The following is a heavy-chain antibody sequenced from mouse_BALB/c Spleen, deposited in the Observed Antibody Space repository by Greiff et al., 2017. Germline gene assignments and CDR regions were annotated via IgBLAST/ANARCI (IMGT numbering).Heavy chain of an antibody. CDR3: ARGLTGRGAMDY. J-gene: IGHJ4*01. D-gene: IGHD4-1*01. V-gene: IGHV1S137*01. CDR2: ISTYYGDA. CDR1: GYTFTDYA. Sequence: QVQLQQSAAELARPGASVKMSCKGSGYTFTDYAMHWVKQSHAKSLEWIGVISTYYGDASYNQKFKGKATMTVDKSSSTAYMELARLTSEDSAIYYCARGLTGRGAMDYWGQGTSVTVSS.